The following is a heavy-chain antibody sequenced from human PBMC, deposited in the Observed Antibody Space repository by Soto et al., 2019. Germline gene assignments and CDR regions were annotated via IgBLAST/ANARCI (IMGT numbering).Heavy chain of an antibody. V-gene: IGHV3-30*03. Sequence: SLRHSCSSASIIFNGFGMHWVPHPPMKGLEWVAVIEYDGSDIHYADSVKGRFTISGDNSKNTLYLQMDSLRGEDTAVYYCARDGVGATAYFGYFEYWGQGALVTVSS. CDR3: ARDGVGATAYFGYFEY. CDR1: SIIFNGFG. J-gene: IGHJ4*02. CDR2: IEYDGSDI. D-gene: IGHD1-26*01.